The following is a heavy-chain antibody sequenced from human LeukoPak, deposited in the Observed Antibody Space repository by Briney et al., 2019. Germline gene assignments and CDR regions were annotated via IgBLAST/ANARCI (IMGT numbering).Heavy chain of an antibody. CDR1: GGSISSYY. Sequence: SETLSLTCTVSGGSISSYYWSWIRQPPGKGLEWIGYIYTSGSTNYNPSLKSRVTISVDTSKNQFSLKLSSVTAADTAVYYCARHSAYSSSSPYYYYYMDVWGKGTTVTVSS. J-gene: IGHJ6*03. V-gene: IGHV4-4*09. CDR3: ARHSAYSSSSPYYYYYMDV. CDR2: IYTSGST. D-gene: IGHD6-6*01.